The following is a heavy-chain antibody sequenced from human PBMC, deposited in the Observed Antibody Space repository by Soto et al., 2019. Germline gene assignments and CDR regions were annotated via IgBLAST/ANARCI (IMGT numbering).Heavy chain of an antibody. J-gene: IGHJ6*02. CDR1: GVTFNRQE. CDR2: IIPIFGTP. CDR3: AAPRTDGYKVPDPSAYYYDGLDF. D-gene: IGHD5-12*01. V-gene: IGHV1-69*06. Sequence: SSVKVSCKASGVTFNRQEMRWVRQAPGQGLEWMGGIIPIFGTPNYAQKFQGRVTITADRSTSTAYLELNSLRSEDTAVYYCAAPRTDGYKVPDPSAYYYDGLDFWGQGTTVTVS.